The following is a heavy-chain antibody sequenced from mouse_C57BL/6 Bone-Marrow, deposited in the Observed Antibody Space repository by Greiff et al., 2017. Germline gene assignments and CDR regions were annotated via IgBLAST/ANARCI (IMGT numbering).Heavy chain of an antibody. D-gene: IGHD2-10*01. V-gene: IGHV5-15*01. CDR2: ISNLAYSI. J-gene: IGHJ4*01. Sequence: EVHLVESGGGLVQPGGSLKLSCAASGFTFSDYGMAWVRQAPRKGPEWVAFISNLAYSIYYDDTVTGRFTIARENAKNTLYLEMSSLRSEDTAMYYCARGDLLYAIDDWGQGTSVTGSS. CDR1: GFTFSDYG. CDR3: ARGDLLYAIDD.